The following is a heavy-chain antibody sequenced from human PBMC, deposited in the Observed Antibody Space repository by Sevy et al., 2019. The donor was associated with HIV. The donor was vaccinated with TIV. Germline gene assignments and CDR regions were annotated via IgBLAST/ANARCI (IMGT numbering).Heavy chain of an antibody. D-gene: IGHD3-3*01. Sequence: GGSLRLSCAAAGFNFNNYAMTWVRQAPGKGLEWVSGISFSGSKTYYAESVKGRFSISRDPSKNTLYLQMNNVRVEDTAVYFCAKTPFMDFWNVYYSFYFDFWGQGTLVTVSS. CDR2: ISFSGSKT. CDR3: AKTPFMDFWNVYYSFYFDF. CDR1: GFNFNNYA. J-gene: IGHJ4*02. V-gene: IGHV3-23*01.